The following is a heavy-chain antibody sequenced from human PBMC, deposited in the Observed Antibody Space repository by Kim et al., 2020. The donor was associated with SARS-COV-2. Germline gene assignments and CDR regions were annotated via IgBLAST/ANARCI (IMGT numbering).Heavy chain of an antibody. CDR3: ARITGNYERWFDP. D-gene: IGHD1-7*01. V-gene: IGHV4-61*01. CDR1: GGSVSSGSYY. J-gene: IGHJ5*02. Sequence: SETLSLTCTVSGGSVSSGSYYWNWIRQPPGKGLEWIGYMYYSGSTNYNPSLKSRVTISVDTSKNQFSLKLSSVTAADTAVYYCARITGNYERWFDPWGQGTLVTVSP. CDR2: MYYSGST.